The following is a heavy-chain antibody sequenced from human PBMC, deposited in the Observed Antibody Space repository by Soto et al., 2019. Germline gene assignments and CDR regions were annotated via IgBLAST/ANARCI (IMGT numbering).Heavy chain of an antibody. J-gene: IGHJ4*02. D-gene: IGHD6-13*01. Sequence: GGSLRLSCAAFGFKISSSSMNWVRQAPGRGLEWVAYISDSGSNTLYADSVKGRFTVSRDTAKNSLYLQMNSLRAEDTAVYYCARPRGEDSSSWPFDYWGQGTLVTVSS. CDR1: GFKISSSS. CDR2: ISDSGSNT. V-gene: IGHV3-48*01. CDR3: ARPRGEDSSSWPFDY.